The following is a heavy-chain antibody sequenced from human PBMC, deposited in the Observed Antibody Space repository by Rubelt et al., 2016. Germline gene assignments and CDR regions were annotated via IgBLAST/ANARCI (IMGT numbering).Heavy chain of an antibody. D-gene: IGHD6-13*01. CDR2: TSYDGSNN. CDR3: ARARGYSSPDFGF. Sequence: GSGGDVVQPGRSLRLSCAASGFTFSSYGMHWVRQAPGKGLEWVGYTSYDGSNNYYANSVKGRFTISRDNSQNTLYLQMNSLRGEDTAVYYCARARGYSSPDFGFWGQGILVTVSS. CDR1: GFTFSSYG. J-gene: IGHJ4*02. V-gene: IGHV3-30*03.